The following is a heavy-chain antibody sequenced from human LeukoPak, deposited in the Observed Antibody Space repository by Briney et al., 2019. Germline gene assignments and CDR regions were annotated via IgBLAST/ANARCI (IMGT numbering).Heavy chain of an antibody. J-gene: IGHJ6*04. Sequence: SQTLSLTCVISVDGVSSNRAAWSWIRQPPSRGLEWLGRTYYRSTWYYDYATSVKSRISITPDTSKNQFSLQLNSVTPEDTAVYYCARGSHASVLVWRKGTTVTVSS. CDR3: ARGSHASVLV. V-gene: IGHV6-1*01. CDR2: TYYRSTWYY. D-gene: IGHD5/OR15-5a*01. CDR1: VDGVSSNRAA.